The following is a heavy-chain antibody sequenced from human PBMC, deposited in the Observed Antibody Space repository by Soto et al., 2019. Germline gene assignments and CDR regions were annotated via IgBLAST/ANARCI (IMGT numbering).Heavy chain of an antibody. CDR2: IIPIFGTA. V-gene: IGHV1-69*01. CDR1: GGTFSSYA. J-gene: IGHJ4*02. CDR3: ARAPAYYDSSGYYPFDY. Sequence: QVQLVQSGAEVKKPGSSVKVSCKASGGTFSSYAISWVRQAPGQGLEWMGGIIPIFGTANYAQKFQGRVTITADESTSTAYMELSSLRAEDTAVYYCARAPAYYDSSGYYPFDYWGQGTLVTVSS. D-gene: IGHD3-22*01.